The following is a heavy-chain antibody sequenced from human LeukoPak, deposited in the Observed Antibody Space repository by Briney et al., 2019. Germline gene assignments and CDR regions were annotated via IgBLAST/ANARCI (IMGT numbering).Heavy chain of an antibody. Sequence: SETLSLTCTVSGGSISSSSHYWGWIRQPPGKGLEWIGSIYYSGGTYYNPSLKSRVTISVDTSKNQFSVKLSSVTAADTAVYYCARRMIFGGFDPWGQGTLVTVSS. D-gene: IGHD3/OR15-3a*01. CDR3: ARRMIFGGFDP. CDR2: IYYSGGT. J-gene: IGHJ5*02. V-gene: IGHV4-39*07. CDR1: GGSISSSSHY.